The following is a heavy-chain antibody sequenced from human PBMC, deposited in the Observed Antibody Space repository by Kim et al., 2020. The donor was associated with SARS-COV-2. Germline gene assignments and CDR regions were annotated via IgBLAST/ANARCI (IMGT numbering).Heavy chain of an antibody. J-gene: IGHJ3*02. D-gene: IGHD4-17*01. Sequence: GGSLRLSCAASGFTFSSYGMHWVRQAPGKGLEWVAVIWYDGSNKYYADSVKGRFTISRDNSKNTLYLQMNSLRAEDTAVYYCARETNDYGDYTGPGGAFDIWGQGTMVTVSS. CDR2: IWYDGSNK. CDR1: GFTFSSYG. CDR3: ARETNDYGDYTGPGGAFDI. V-gene: IGHV3-33*01.